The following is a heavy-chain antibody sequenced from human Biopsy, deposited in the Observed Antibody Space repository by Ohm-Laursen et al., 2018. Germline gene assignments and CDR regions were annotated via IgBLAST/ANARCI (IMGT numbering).Heavy chain of an antibody. CDR1: GGSVSSNDAY. CDR2: IFYSGIT. V-gene: IGHV4-39*01. J-gene: IGHJ5*02. Sequence: TLSLTCTVSGGSVSSNDAYWAWIRQPPGKGLESIGSIFYSGITYYNPSLQSRVTMSVDTSKNQFSLNLTSVTAADTAVYYCARHPTGFWFDPWGQGTLVIVSS. CDR3: ARHPTGFWFDP.